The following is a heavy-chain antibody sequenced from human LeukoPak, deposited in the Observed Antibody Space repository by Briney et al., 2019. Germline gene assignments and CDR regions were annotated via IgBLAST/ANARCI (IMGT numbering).Heavy chain of an antibody. Sequence: VASINKDGSQIFYVDSVKGRFAISRDNAKNSLYLQLDSLRAEDTALYYCVRDGPAMLDFDYWGQGALVIVSS. J-gene: IGHJ4*02. D-gene: IGHD3-16*01. CDR3: VRDGPAMLDFDY. V-gene: IGHV3-7*01. CDR2: INKDGSQI.